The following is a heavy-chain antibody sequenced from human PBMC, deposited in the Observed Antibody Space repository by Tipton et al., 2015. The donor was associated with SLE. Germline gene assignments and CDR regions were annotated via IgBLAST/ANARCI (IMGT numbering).Heavy chain of an antibody. CDR3: ARCPSYSSSWLDY. J-gene: IGHJ4*02. Sequence: GLVKPSETLSLTCAVYGGSFSDYYWSWIRQSPGKGLEWIGEINHSGSTNYNPSLKSRVTISVDTSKNQFSLKLSSVTAAGTAVYYCARCPSYSSSWLDYWGQGTLVTVSS. CDR2: INHSGST. D-gene: IGHD6-13*01. CDR1: GGSFSDYY. V-gene: IGHV4-34*01.